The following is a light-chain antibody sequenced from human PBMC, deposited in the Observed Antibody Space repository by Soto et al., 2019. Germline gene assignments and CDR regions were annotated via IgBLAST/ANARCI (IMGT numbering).Light chain of an antibody. Sequence: EIVLTQSPGTLSLSPGERVTLSCRASQSVSSTYLAWYQQKPGQAPRLLIYGASSRATGIPDRFSGSGSGTDFTLTINRLEPEDFAVYYCQQYGSSPWTFGQGTKVKIK. V-gene: IGKV3-20*01. CDR2: GAS. J-gene: IGKJ1*01. CDR3: QQYGSSPWT. CDR1: QSVSSTY.